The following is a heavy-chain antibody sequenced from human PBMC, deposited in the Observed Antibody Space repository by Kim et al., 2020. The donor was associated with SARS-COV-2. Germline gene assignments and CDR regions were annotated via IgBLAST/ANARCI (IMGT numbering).Heavy chain of an antibody. V-gene: IGHV3-21*04. Sequence: GGSLRLSCAASGLSFSRYTMNWLRQAPGKGLEWVSSISTSSTSVRYADSVKGXFSMSRDDAENSVFLQMDSLRVEDTAIYYCARDMTYSSSWYMGSWGQGTPVTVXS. CDR3: ARDMTYSSSWYMGS. D-gene: IGHD6-13*01. J-gene: IGHJ5*02. CDR2: ISTSSTSV. CDR1: GLSFSRYT.